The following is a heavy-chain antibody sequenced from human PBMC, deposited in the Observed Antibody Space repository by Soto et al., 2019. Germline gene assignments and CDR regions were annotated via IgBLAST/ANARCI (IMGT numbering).Heavy chain of an antibody. Sequence: EVQLVQSGAEVKKPGESLKISCKGSGYSFTSYWIGWVRQMPGKGLECMGIIYPGDSDTRYSPSFQGQVTISAAKSISTAYLQWSSLKASDTAMYYCARTAAAGKYYYGMDVWGQGTTVTVSS. CDR2: IYPGDSDT. J-gene: IGHJ6*02. V-gene: IGHV5-51*01. CDR1: GYSFTSYW. CDR3: ARTAAAGKYYYGMDV. D-gene: IGHD6-13*01.